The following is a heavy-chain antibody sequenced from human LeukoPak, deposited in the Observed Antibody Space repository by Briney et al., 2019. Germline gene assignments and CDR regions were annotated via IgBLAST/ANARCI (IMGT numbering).Heavy chain of an antibody. Sequence: ASVKVSCKASGYTFTSYYMHWVRQAPGQGLEWMGIINPSGGSTSYAQKFQGRVTMTTDTSTSTAYMELRSLRSDDTAVYYCARDFPDIVVVHHYYYYGMDVWGQGTTVTVSS. CDR1: GYTFTSYY. CDR3: ARDFPDIVVVHHYYYYGMDV. V-gene: IGHV1-46*01. CDR2: INPSGGST. D-gene: IGHD2-15*01. J-gene: IGHJ6*02.